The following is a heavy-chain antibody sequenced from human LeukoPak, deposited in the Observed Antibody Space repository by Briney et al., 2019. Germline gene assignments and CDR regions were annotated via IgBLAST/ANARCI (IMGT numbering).Heavy chain of an antibody. V-gene: IGHV1-18*01. CDR3: ARRPGASHYYYYGMDV. Sequence: ASVKVSCKASGGTFSSYAISWVRQAPGQGLEWMGWISAYNGNTNYAQKLQGRVTMTTDTSTSTAYMELRSLRSDDTAVYYCARRPGASHYYYYGMDVWGQGTTVTVSS. CDR1: GGTFSSYA. CDR2: ISAYNGNT. J-gene: IGHJ6*02. D-gene: IGHD4/OR15-4a*01.